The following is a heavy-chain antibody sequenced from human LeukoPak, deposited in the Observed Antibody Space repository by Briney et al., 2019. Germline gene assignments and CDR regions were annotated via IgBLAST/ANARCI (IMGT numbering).Heavy chain of an antibody. D-gene: IGHD2-21*01. Sequence: GRSLRLSCAAPGFTFSSYAMHWVRQAPGKGLEWVAVISYDGSNKYYADSVKGRFTISRDNSKNTLYLQMNSLRAEDTAVYYCARDPGYSFLDYWGQGTLVTVSS. CDR2: ISYDGSNK. CDR3: ARDPGYSFLDY. V-gene: IGHV3-30-3*01. J-gene: IGHJ4*02. CDR1: GFTFSSYA.